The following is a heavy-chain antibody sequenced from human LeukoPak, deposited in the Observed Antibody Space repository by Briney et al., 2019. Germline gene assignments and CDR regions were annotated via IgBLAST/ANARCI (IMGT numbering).Heavy chain of an antibody. CDR1: GFTVSSNY. J-gene: IGHJ4*02. V-gene: IGHV3-66*01. Sequence: GGSLRLSCAASGFTVSSNYMSWVRQAPGKGLEWVSVIYSGGSTYYADSVKGRFTISRDNSKNTLYLQMNSLRAEDTAVYYCARGLVEMATMAEDYWGQGTLVTVSS. CDR2: IYSGGST. CDR3: ARGLVEMATMAEDY. D-gene: IGHD5-24*01.